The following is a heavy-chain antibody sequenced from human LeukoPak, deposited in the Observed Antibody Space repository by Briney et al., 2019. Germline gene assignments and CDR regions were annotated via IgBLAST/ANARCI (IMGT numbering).Heavy chain of an antibody. CDR2: INSDGSST. V-gene: IGHV3-74*01. D-gene: IGHD5-18*01. CDR3: TTGRGVTRIDY. J-gene: IGHJ4*02. Sequence: GGSLRLSCAATGFIVSSYYMSWVRQAPGKGLEWVSRINSDGSSTSYADSVKGRFTISRDNAKNTLYLQMNSLRAADTAVYFCTTGRGVTRIDYWGQGTLVTVSS. CDR1: GFIVSSYY.